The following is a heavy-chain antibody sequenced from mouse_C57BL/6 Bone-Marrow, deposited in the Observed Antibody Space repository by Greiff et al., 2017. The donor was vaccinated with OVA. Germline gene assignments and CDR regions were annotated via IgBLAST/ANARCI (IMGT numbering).Heavy chain of an antibody. CDR3: AMGDYYSNLIRGAMDY. J-gene: IGHJ4*01. CDR2: IYPRSGNT. Sequence: QVQLQQSGAELARPGASVKLSCKASGYTFTSYGISWVKQRTGQGLEWIGEIYPRSGNTYYNEKFKGKATLTADKSSSTAYMELRSLTSEDSAVYFCAMGDYYSNLIRGAMDYWGQGTSVTVSS. CDR1: GYTFTSYG. V-gene: IGHV1-81*01. D-gene: IGHD2-5*01.